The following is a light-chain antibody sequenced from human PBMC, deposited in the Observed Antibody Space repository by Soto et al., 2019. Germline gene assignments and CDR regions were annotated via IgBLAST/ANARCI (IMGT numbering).Light chain of an antibody. Sequence: EVVLTQSPATLSVSAGGTVTLSCRASQSVRTNVAWYQQIPGQAPRLLVYGASTRATGVPARFTGSGSGIEFSLTLSSLLSEDSAFYYCQQYCNWPLTWTFGPGTKVQIK. V-gene: IGKV3-15*01. CDR3: QQYCNWPLTWT. J-gene: IGKJ1*01. CDR2: GAS. CDR1: QSVRTN.